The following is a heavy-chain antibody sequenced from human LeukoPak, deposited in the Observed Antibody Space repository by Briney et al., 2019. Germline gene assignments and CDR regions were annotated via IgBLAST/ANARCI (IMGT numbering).Heavy chain of an antibody. CDR1: GGSISSYY. Sequence: PWETLSLTCTVSGGSISSYYCSWIRQPPGKGLEWIGYIYYSGSTNYNPSLKSRVTISVDTATIQFPLKLSCVTAAEPAESYGAIDDAFIIGGQGTIVTVSS. CDR3: AIDDAFII. V-gene: IGHV4-59*01. J-gene: IGHJ3*02. CDR2: IYYSGST.